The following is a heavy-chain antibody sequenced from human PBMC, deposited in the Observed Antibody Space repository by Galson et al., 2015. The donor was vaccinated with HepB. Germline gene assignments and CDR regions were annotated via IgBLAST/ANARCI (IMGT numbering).Heavy chain of an antibody. CDR2: IWYDGSNK. CDR3: ARGGNSYDFDACDI. Sequence: SLRLSCAASGFTFSSYGMHWVRQAPGKGLEWVAVIWYDGSNKYYADSVKGRFTISRDNSKNTLYLQMNSLRAEDTAVYYCARGGNSYDFDACDIWGQGTMVTVSS. J-gene: IGHJ3*02. CDR1: GFTFSSYG. V-gene: IGHV3-33*08. D-gene: IGHD5-18*01.